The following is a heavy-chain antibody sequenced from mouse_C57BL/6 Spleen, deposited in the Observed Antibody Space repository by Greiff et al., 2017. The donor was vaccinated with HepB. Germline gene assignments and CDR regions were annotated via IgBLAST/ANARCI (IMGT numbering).Heavy chain of an antibody. CDR1: GYTFTEYT. CDR2: FYPGSGSI. D-gene: IGHD1-1*01. V-gene: IGHV1-62-2*01. CDR3: ARHEEITTLVAPYAMDY. J-gene: IGHJ4*01. Sequence: QVQLQQSGAELVKPGASVKLSCKASGYTFTEYTIHWVKQRSGQGLEWIGWFYPGSGSIKYNEKFKDKATLTADKSSSTVYMELSRLTSEDSAVYFCARHEEITTLVAPYAMDYWGQGTSVTVSS.